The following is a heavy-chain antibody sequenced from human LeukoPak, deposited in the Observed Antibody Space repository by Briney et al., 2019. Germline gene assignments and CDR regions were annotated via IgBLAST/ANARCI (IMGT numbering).Heavy chain of an antibody. CDR1: GFTFSSYW. CDR2: IKEDGSEK. J-gene: IGHJ4*02. V-gene: IGHV3-7*01. D-gene: IGHD2-2*01. Sequence: PGGSLRLSCAASGFTFSSYWMSWVRQAPGKGLEWVANIKEDGSEKYYVDSVKGRFTISRDNAKNSLYLQMNSLRVEDTAVYYCARYATTRTSDYWGQGTLVTVSS. CDR3: ARYATTRTSDY.